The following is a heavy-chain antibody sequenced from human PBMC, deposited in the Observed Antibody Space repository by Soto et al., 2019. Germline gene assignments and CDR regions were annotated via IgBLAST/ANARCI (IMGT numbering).Heavy chain of an antibody. V-gene: IGHV1-18*04. Sequence: QVQLVQSGAEVQKPGASVKVSCKASGYTFTTYDISWVRQAPGQGLEWMGWISGNNGNTNHAQKLQGRVTMPRDTSTSTAYMDLRSLRSDDTAVYYCARGGSGSGFDYWGQGTLVTVSS. CDR1: GYTFTTYD. J-gene: IGHJ4*02. CDR3: ARGGSGSGFDY. D-gene: IGHD3-10*01. CDR2: ISGNNGNT.